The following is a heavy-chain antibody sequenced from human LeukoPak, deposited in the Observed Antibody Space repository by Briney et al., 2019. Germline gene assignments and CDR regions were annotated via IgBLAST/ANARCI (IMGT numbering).Heavy chain of an antibody. J-gene: IGHJ6*03. CDR3: AKPVIPSAYQGTYYMDV. Sequence: PGGSLRLSCAASGLIFSSYGMHWVRQAPGEGLEWVAYIRHDESKTFYADSVKGRFTISRDNSKNTLYLQMHSLRAEDTALYYCAKPVIPSAYQGTYYMDVWDKGTTVTVSS. D-gene: IGHD3-16*01. V-gene: IGHV3-30*02. CDR1: GLIFSSYG. CDR2: IRHDESKT.